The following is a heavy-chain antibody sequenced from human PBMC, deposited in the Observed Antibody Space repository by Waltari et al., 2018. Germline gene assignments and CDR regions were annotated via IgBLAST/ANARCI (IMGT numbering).Heavy chain of an antibody. CDR2: ISSSSSTI. CDR3: ASTPLIVGATIEYFQH. D-gene: IGHD1-26*01. Sequence: EVQLVESGGGLVQPGGSLRLSCAASGFTFSSYSMNWVRQAPGKGLEWVSYISSSSSTIYYADSVKGRFTISRDNAKNSLYLQMNSLRAEDTAVYYCASTPLIVGATIEYFQHWGQGTLVTVSS. CDR1: GFTFSSYS. V-gene: IGHV3-48*04. J-gene: IGHJ1*01.